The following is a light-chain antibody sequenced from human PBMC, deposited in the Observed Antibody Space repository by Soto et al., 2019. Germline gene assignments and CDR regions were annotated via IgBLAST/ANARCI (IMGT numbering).Light chain of an antibody. CDR2: EVS. V-gene: IGLV2-14*01. Sequence: QSVLTQPASVSGSPGQSITISCTGTSSDVGYYNYVSWYQHHPGKVPKLMIYEVSNRPSGVSNRFSGFKSGNTASLTISGLQAEDEADYYCSSYTTSSTQVFGGGTKVTVL. CDR3: SSYTTSSTQV. CDR1: SSDVGYYNY. J-gene: IGLJ3*02.